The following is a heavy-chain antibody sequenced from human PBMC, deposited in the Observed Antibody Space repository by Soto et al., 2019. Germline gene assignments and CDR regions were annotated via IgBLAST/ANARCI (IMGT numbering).Heavy chain of an antibody. CDR2: ISGSGGSS. D-gene: IGHD1-26*01. CDR3: ANVEGGAYPDFDL. V-gene: IGHV3-23*01. J-gene: IGHJ4*02. Sequence: GGSLRLSCAASGFAFSTYAMTWVRQAPGKGLEWVSVISGSGGSSYYADSVKGRFTISRDNSKNTLYLQMNSLRAEDRAVYYCANVEGGAYPDFDLWGQGTLVTVSS. CDR1: GFAFSTYA.